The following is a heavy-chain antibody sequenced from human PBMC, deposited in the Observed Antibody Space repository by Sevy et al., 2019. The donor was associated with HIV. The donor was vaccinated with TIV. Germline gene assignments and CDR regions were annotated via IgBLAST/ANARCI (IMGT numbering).Heavy chain of an antibody. J-gene: IGHJ6*02. Sequence: GGSLRLSCAASGFTFSSYWMSWVRQAPGKGLEWVANIKQDGSEKYYVDSVKGRFTISRDNAKNSLYLQMNSLRAEDTAVYYGARVSAIGGGWSHLGNYGMDVWGQGTTVTVSS. V-gene: IGHV3-7*01. CDR2: IKQDGSEK. CDR1: GFTFSSYW. D-gene: IGHD6-19*01. CDR3: ARVSAIGGGWSHLGNYGMDV.